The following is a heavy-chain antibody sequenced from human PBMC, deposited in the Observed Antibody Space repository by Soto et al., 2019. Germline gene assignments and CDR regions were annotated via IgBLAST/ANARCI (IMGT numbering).Heavy chain of an antibody. CDR3: AKGRDYYGSGTLSFDY. Sequence: EVRLLESGGGLVQPGGSLRLSCAASRFTFTTYAMTWVRQAPGKGLEWVSAISGSGGSTYYADSVKGRFTISRDNXKXMRYLQMNSLRAEDTAVYYCAKGRDYYGSGTLSFDYWGLGTLVTVSS. D-gene: IGHD3-10*01. CDR2: ISGSGGST. J-gene: IGHJ4*02. V-gene: IGHV3-23*01. CDR1: RFTFTTYA.